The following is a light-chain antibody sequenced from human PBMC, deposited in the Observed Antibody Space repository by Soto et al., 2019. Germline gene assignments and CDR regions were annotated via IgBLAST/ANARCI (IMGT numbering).Light chain of an antibody. Sequence: QSALTQPASVSGSPGQSITISCTGTSSDVGSYNLVSWYQQHPGKAPKLMIYEDNKRPSGVSNRFSGSKSGNTASLTISGLQAEDEADYYCCSYASSSTFLYVFGTGTKLTVL. V-gene: IGLV2-23*02. J-gene: IGLJ1*01. CDR1: SSDVGSYNL. CDR3: CSYASSSTFLYV. CDR2: EDN.